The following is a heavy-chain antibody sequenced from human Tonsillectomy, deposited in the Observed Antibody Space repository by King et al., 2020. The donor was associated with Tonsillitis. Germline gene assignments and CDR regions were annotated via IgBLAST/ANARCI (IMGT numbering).Heavy chain of an antibody. CDR3: AKDEVLGSGSCGS. CDR2: IRGDGGET. CDR1: GFTFKNHW. J-gene: IGHJ4*02. D-gene: IGHD3-10*02. V-gene: IGHV3-74*01. Sequence: VQLVESGGGLVQSGGSLTISRVGSGFTFKNHWMHWVRQAPGKGLVWVSRIRGDGGETNYADSVNGRFTISRDNAKNTLYLQMHSLRVEDTGVYYCAKDEVLGSGSCGSWGQGTLVTVSS.